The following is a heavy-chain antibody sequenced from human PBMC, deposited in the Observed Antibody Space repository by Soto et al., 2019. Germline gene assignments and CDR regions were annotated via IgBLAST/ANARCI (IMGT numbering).Heavy chain of an antibody. V-gene: IGHV3-9*01. CDR3: AEELPPLRNAADI. J-gene: IGHJ3*02. Sequence: GGSLRLSCAASGFTFDDYAMHWVRQAPGKGLEWVSGISWNSGSIGYADSVKGRFTISRDNAKNSLYLQMNSLRAEDTALYYCAEELPPLRNAADISDDGS. CDR2: ISWNSGSI. CDR1: GFTFDDYA. D-gene: IGHD3-16*01.